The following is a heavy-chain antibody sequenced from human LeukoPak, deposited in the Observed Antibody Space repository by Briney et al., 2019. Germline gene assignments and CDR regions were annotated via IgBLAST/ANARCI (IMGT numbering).Heavy chain of an antibody. CDR3: AKGGPAYYDFWSGYYTPYLYYFDY. CDR2: ISWNSGSI. Sequence: GGSLRLSCAASGFTFYSYAMTWVRQAPGKGLEWVSGISWNSGSIGYADSVKGRFTISRDNAKNSLYLQMNSLRAEDTALYYCAKGGPAYYDFWSGYYTPYLYYFDYWGQGTLVTVSS. J-gene: IGHJ4*02. V-gene: IGHV3-9*01. CDR1: GFTFYSYA. D-gene: IGHD3-3*01.